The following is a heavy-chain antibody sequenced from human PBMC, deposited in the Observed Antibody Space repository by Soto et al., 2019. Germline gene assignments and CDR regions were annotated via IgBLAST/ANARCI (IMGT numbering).Heavy chain of an antibody. CDR1: GGSFSVYY. Sequence: SDTLSLTCAVYGGSFSVYYWSWIRQPPGKGLEWIGEINHSGSTNYNPSLKSRVTISVDTSKNQFSLKLSSVTAADTAVYYCASSIVVVVAAPGNNAFDIWGQGTMVTVSS. J-gene: IGHJ3*02. CDR3: ASSIVVVVAAPGNNAFDI. CDR2: INHSGST. V-gene: IGHV4-34*01. D-gene: IGHD2-15*01.